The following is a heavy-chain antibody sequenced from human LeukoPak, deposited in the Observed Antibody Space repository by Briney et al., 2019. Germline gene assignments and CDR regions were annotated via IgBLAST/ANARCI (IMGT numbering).Heavy chain of an antibody. CDR3: ARGHFGKRGAFDI. Sequence: SETLSLTCTVSGGSISSYYWSWIRQPPGKGLEWIGYIYHSGSTNYNPSLKSRVTISVDTSKNQFSLKLSSVTAADTAVYYCARGHFGKRGAFDIWGQGTMVTVSS. CDR1: GGSISSYY. D-gene: IGHD3-10*01. J-gene: IGHJ3*02. CDR2: IYHSGST. V-gene: IGHV4-59*08.